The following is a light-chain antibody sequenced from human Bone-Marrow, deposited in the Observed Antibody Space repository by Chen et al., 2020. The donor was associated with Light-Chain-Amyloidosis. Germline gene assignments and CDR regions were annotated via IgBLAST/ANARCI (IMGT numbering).Light chain of an antibody. Sequence: ETVMTQSPATLSVSPGDRATLSCRASQTVITNLAWYQQKPGQAPRLLIVDASTRATGVPARFSGSGSGTEFTLAISSLQSDDLAVYFCQQYNNWPGTVGQGTKVEIK. CDR3: QQYNNWPGT. J-gene: IGKJ1*01. CDR2: DAS. V-gene: IGKV3-15*01. CDR1: QTVITN.